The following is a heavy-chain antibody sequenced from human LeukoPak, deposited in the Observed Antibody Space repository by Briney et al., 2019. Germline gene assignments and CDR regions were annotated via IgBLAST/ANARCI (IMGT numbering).Heavy chain of an antibody. D-gene: IGHD3-10*01. Sequence: GGSLRLSCAASGFTFSSYSMNWVRQAPGKGLEWVSSISSSSSYIYYADSVKGRFTISRDNAKNSLYLQMNSLRAEDTAVYYCARGSSMVRGALEYNWFDPWGQGTLVTVSS. CDR1: GFTFSSYS. J-gene: IGHJ5*02. CDR3: ARGSSMVRGALEYNWFDP. V-gene: IGHV3-21*01. CDR2: ISSSSSYI.